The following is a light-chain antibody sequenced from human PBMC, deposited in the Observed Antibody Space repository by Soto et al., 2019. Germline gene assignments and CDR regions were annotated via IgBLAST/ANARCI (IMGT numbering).Light chain of an antibody. CDR1: NSNIGAGYD. J-gene: IGLJ2*01. CDR3: QSYDSSLSGPVV. CDR2: GNI. Sequence: QPVLTQPPSVSGAPGQRVTISCTGNNSNIGAGYDVHWYQQLPGTAPKLLIHGNINRPSGVPDRFSGSKSGTSGSLAITGLQAEDEGDYYCQSYDSSLSGPVVFGGGTKLTVL. V-gene: IGLV1-40*01.